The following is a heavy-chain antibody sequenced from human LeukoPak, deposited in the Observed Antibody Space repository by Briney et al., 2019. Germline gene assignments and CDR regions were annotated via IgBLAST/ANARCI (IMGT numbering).Heavy chain of an antibody. J-gene: IGHJ4*02. CDR3: ATVPGLWELPTGY. V-gene: IGHV1-24*01. Sequence: ASVKVSCKASVYTLTELSMHWVRQAPGKGLEWMGGFDPEDGETIYAQKFQGRVTMTEDTSTDTAYMELSSLRSEDTAVYYCATVPGLWELPTGYWGQGTLVTVSS. CDR1: VYTLTELS. CDR2: FDPEDGET. D-gene: IGHD1-26*01.